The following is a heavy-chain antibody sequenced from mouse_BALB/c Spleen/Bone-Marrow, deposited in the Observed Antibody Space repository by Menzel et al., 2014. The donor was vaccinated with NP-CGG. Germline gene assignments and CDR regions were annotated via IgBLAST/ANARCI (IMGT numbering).Heavy chain of an antibody. J-gene: IGHJ2*01. V-gene: IGHV14-3*02. D-gene: IGHD2-4*01. Sequence: VQLQQSGAELVKPGASVKLSRTASGFNIKDTYMHWVKQRPEQGLEWIGRIDPANGNTKYDPKFQGKATITADTSSNTAYLQLSSLTSEDTAVYYCALYYDYDVGYWGQGTTLTVSS. CDR2: IDPANGNT. CDR3: ALYYDYDVGY. CDR1: GFNIKDTY.